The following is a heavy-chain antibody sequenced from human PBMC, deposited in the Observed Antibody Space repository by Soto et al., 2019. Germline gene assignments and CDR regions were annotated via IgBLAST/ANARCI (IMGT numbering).Heavy chain of an antibody. CDR3: AKSSDSSGYYLTQFDY. V-gene: IGHV3-30*18. D-gene: IGHD3-22*01. CDR2: ISNDGSNK. Sequence: PGGSLRLSCAASGFMFTNHGMHWVRQAPGKGLEWVAVISNDGSNKYYADSVKGRFTISRDNSKNTLYLQMNSLRAEDTAVYYCAKSSDSSGYYLTQFDYWGQGTLVTVSS. CDR1: GFMFTNHG. J-gene: IGHJ4*02.